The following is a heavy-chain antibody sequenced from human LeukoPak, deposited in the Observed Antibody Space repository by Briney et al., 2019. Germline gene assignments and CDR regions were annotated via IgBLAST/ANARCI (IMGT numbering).Heavy chain of an antibody. V-gene: IGHV3-15*01. Sequence: PGGSLRLSRAASGFSLSKVWMSWVRQAPGKGLQWVGHIKTKTDGGTTEYATPVRGRFTISRDDSEDTLYLQMNSLKTEDTAVYYCTTVDYGDLTPAASSDYWGQGTLVTVSS. D-gene: IGHD4-17*01. J-gene: IGHJ4*02. CDR3: TTVDYGDLTPAASSDY. CDR2: IKTKTDGGTT. CDR1: GFSLSKVW.